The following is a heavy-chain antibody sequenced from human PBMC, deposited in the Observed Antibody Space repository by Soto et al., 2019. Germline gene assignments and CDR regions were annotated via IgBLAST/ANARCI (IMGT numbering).Heavy chain of an antibody. D-gene: IGHD3-16*01. Sequence: AGGSLRLSCAGSGFTLTRSAVSWVRQAPGKGLEWVSGISAGGGGTYYADSVKGRFTISRDISKNTLYLQMNSLRAEDTAVYYCAKVIVGGYDRDYFFYGMDVWRQVTTVTVTS. CDR1: GFTLTRSA. CDR3: AKVIVGGYDRDYFFYGMDV. J-gene: IGHJ6*02. CDR2: ISAGGGGT. V-gene: IGHV3-23*01.